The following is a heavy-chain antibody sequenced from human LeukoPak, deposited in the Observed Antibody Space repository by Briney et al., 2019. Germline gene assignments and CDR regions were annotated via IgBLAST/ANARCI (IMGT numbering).Heavy chain of an antibody. D-gene: IGHD3-22*01. CDR2: INPIFAIA. Sequence: APVKVSCKASLSTFRSYVISWVSQSPRPGREGMGRINPIFAIANSAQKFKGRVTITAGKSTSTAYMELSSLRSEDTAVYYCARDRPGYYDSSGYFDYWGQGTLVTVSS. CDR3: ARDRPGYYDSSGYFDY. V-gene: IGHV1-69*04. CDR1: LSTFRSYV. J-gene: IGHJ4*02.